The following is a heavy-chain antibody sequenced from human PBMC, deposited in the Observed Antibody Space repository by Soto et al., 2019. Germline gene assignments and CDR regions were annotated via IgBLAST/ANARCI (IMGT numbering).Heavy chain of an antibody. J-gene: IGHJ4*02. D-gene: IGHD3-22*01. CDR3: ASSSGYQTFDY. CDR2: IWYDGSNK. V-gene: IGHV3-33*01. Sequence: GGSLRLSFAASGFTFSSYGMHRVRQAPGKGLEWVAGIWYDGSNKYYSDSVKGRFTISRNNSQNTLYLQMKSLRAEDTAVYYGASSSGYQTFDYWGQGTLVTVSS. CDR1: GFTFSSYG.